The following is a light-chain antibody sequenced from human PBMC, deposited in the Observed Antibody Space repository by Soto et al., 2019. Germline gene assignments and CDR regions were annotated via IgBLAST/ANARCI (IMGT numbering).Light chain of an antibody. J-gene: IGKJ2*01. CDR1: QSVSSN. CDR3: QQYNNWPQT. CDR2: GAS. Sequence: EIVMTQSPATLSVSPGERATLSCRASQSVSSNLAWYQQKPGQAPRLLIYGASTRATGIPARFSGSGSGTKFTLTISSLQSEDFAVYHCQQYNNWPQTFGQGTKLEIK. V-gene: IGKV3D-15*01.